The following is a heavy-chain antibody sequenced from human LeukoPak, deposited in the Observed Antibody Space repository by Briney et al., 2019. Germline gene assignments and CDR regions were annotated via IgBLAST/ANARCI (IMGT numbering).Heavy chain of an antibody. V-gene: IGHV3-48*04. J-gene: IGHJ4*02. CDR2: ISNSVSTT. CDR1: GFTFSPYS. Sequence: GGSLRLSCVASGFTFSPYSMSWVRQAPGKGLEWISYISNSVSTTYYADSVKGRFTISRDNAKNSVYLQMNSPRVEDTGVYYCTTYGRDGYKGYYWGQGTQVTVSS. CDR3: TTYGRDGYKGYY. D-gene: IGHD5-24*01.